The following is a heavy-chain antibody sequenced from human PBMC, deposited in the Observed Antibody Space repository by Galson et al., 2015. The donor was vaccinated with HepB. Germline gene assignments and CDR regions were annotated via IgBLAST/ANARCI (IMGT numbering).Heavy chain of an antibody. V-gene: IGHV3-30*18. J-gene: IGHJ4*02. CDR2: ISYDGSNK. CDR1: GVTFSSYG. CDR3: AKDQAEGWLYASDY. D-gene: IGHD2-8*01. Sequence: SMRLSCEASGVTFSSYGMHWVRQAPGKGLEWVAVISYDGSNKYYADSVKGRFTISRDNSKNTLYLQMNSLRAEDTAVYYCAKDQAEGWLYASDYWGQGTLVTVSS.